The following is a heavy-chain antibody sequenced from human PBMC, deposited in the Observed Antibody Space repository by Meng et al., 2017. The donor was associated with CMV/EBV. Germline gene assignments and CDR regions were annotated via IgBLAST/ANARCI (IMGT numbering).Heavy chain of an antibody. D-gene: IGHD6-13*01. CDR2: IIPIFGTA. V-gene: IGHV1-69*05. CDR1: GGTFSSYA. J-gene: IGHJ6*02. Sequence: SVKVSCKASGGTFSSYAISWVRQAPGQGLEWMGGIIPIFGTANHAQKFQGRVTITTDESTSTAYMELSSLRSEDTAVYYCAYSSSKNYYYYYGMDVWGQGTTVTVSS. CDR3: AYSSSKNYYYYYGMDV.